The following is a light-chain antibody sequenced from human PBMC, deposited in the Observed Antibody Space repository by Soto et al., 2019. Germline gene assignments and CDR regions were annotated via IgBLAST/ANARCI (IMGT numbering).Light chain of an antibody. Sequence: QSVLTQPASVTGSPGQSITISCNGTSSDVGGYNYVSWYQQHPGKAPKLMIYDVSNRPSGVSNRFSGSKSGNTASLTISGLQAEDEADYYCSSYTSSSTLAVFGTGTKVTVL. CDR2: DVS. CDR1: SSDVGGYNY. V-gene: IGLV2-14*01. J-gene: IGLJ1*01. CDR3: SSYTSSSTLAV.